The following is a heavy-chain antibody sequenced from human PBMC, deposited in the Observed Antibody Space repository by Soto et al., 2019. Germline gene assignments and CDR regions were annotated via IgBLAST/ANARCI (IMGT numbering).Heavy chain of an antibody. J-gene: IGHJ6*02. CDR3: ARDPVVPAAIGRDHYGMDV. V-gene: IGHV3-33*01. D-gene: IGHD2-2*02. CDR2: IWYDGGNK. CDR1: GLTFSSYG. Sequence: GESLKISCAASGLTFSSYGMHWVRQAPGKGLEWVAAIWYDGGNKYYADSVKGRFTISRDNSKDTLYLQMNSLRAEDTAVYYCARDPVVPAAIGRDHYGMDVWGQGTTVTVSS.